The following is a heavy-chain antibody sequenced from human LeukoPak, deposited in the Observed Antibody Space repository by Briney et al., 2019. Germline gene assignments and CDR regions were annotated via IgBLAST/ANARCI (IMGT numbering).Heavy chain of an antibody. CDR3: ARGLHDILTGYSHDY. Sequence: LGGSLRLSCAASGFTFSSYWMSWVRQAPGKGLEWVANIKQEGSEKYYVDSVKGRFTISRDNAKNSLYLQMNSLRAEDTAVYYCARGLHDILTGYSHDYWGQGTLVTVSS. D-gene: IGHD3-9*01. CDR1: GFTFSSYW. CDR2: IKQEGSEK. V-gene: IGHV3-7*01. J-gene: IGHJ4*02.